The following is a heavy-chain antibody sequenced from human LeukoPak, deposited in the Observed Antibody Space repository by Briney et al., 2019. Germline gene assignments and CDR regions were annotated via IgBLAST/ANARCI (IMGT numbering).Heavy chain of an antibody. D-gene: IGHD2-2*02. CDR1: GYTFANFG. CDR3: ARTCSSSSCYMVH. CDR2: ISVYNGNT. J-gene: IGHJ4*02. V-gene: IGHV1-18*01. Sequence: GASVKVSCKASGYTFANFGITWVRQAPGQGLERMGWISVYNGNTNYAQNLQGRVTLTTDTSTSTAYMELRSLRSDGTAQYYCARTCSSSSCYMVHCGQGTLVTVSS.